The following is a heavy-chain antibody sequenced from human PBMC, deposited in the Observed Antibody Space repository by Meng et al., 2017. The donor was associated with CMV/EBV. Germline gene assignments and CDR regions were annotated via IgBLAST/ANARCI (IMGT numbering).Heavy chain of an antibody. J-gene: IGHJ6*02. Sequence: ASVKVSCKASGYTFTSYAMNWVRQAPGQGLEWMGWINTNTGNPTYAQGFTGRFVFSLDTSVSTAYLQLCSLKAEDTAVYYCARDQPGPGDRNLYQLLRMDYYYYGMDVWGQGTTVTVSS. V-gene: IGHV7-4-1*01. D-gene: IGHD2-2*01. CDR3: ARDQPGPGDRNLYQLLRMDYYYYGMDV. CDR2: INTNTGNP. CDR1: GYTFTSYA.